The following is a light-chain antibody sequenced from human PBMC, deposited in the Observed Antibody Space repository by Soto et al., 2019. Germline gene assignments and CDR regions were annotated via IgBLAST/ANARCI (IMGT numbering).Light chain of an antibody. V-gene: IGKV3-20*01. Sequence: DIVFTQSPVTLSLSPGERATLSCRASQSVSSSYLAWYQQKPGQAPRLLIYGASSRATGIPDRFSGSGSGTDFTLTISRLEPEDFAVYYCQQYGNSPFTFGPGTKVDIK. CDR1: QSVSSSY. CDR3: QQYGNSPFT. J-gene: IGKJ3*01. CDR2: GAS.